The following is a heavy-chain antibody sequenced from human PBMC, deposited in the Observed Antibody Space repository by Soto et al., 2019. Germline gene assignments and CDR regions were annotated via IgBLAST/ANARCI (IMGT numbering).Heavy chain of an antibody. D-gene: IGHD4-4*01. Sequence: QVQLVESGGGVVQPGRSLRLSCAASGFTFSSYGMHWVRQAPGKGLEWVAVIWYDGSNKYYADSVKGRFTISRDNSKNTLYLQMNSLRAEDTAVYSCARGDDYTNAFDIWGQGTMVTVSS. CDR3: ARGDDYTNAFDI. V-gene: IGHV3-33*01. CDR1: GFTFSSYG. J-gene: IGHJ3*02. CDR2: IWYDGSNK.